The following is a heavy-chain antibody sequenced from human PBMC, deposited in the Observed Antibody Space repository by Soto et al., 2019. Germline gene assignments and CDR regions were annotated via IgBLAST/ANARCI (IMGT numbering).Heavy chain of an antibody. V-gene: IGHV3-74*01. Sequence: AGGALRLSRSTPAFTFKNHWGHRVPQDPGEGAVWVSRINGDGSFTSYADAVKGRFTISRDNAKNTLSLQMNSLRVEDTAVYYCAREIYDDYDSSGFDHWGQGTLVTVSS. CDR2: INGDGSFT. CDR3: AREIYDDYDSSGFDH. J-gene: IGHJ4*02. CDR1: AFTFKNHW. D-gene: IGHD3-22*01.